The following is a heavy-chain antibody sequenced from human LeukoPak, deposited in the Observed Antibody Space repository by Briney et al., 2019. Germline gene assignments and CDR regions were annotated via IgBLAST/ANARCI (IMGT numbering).Heavy chain of an antibody. Sequence: SETLSLTCAVYGGSFSRYSWSWVRQPPGKGLEWIGESNHSGSSRYSPSLKSRVTMSLDTSKNQFSLRLSSVTAADTAIYYCARDQGGGSHRHAFDIWGQGTMVTVSS. D-gene: IGHD3-16*01. CDR3: ARDQGGGSHRHAFDI. V-gene: IGHV4-34*10. CDR2: SNHSGSS. CDR1: GGSFSRYS. J-gene: IGHJ3*02.